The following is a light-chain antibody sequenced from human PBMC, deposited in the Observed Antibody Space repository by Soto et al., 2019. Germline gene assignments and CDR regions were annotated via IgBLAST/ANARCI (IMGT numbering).Light chain of an antibody. CDR2: DVS. J-gene: IGKJ5*01. Sequence: TQSPAIVSVSTGERATLSCRAGQGVTTNFAWYQQKSGQSPRLLIYDVSIRATGVPARFSGTGSETDFTLTISGLQSEDSAIYFCQQYNNRPFSFGPGTRLEIK. CDR1: QGVTTN. V-gene: IGKV3-15*01. CDR3: QQYNNRPFS.